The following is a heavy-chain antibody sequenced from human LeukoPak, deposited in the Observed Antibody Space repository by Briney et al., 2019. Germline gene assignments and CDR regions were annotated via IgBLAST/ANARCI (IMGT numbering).Heavy chain of an antibody. J-gene: IGHJ5*02. CDR1: GGSISSGSYY. V-gene: IGHV4-61*02. CDR3: ARDSQLLFPNWFDP. Sequence: PSQTLSLTCTVSGGSISSGSYYWSWIRQPAGKGLEWIGRIYTSGSTNYNPSLKSRVTISVDTSKNRFSLKLSSVTASDTAVYYCARDSQLLFPNWFDPWGQGTLVTVSS. CDR2: IYTSGST. D-gene: IGHD2-2*01.